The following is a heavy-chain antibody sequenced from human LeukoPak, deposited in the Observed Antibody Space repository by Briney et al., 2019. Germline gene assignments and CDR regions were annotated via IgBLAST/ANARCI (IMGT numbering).Heavy chain of an antibody. CDR3: ARAPYYYGSGSYYLI. D-gene: IGHD3-10*01. J-gene: IGHJ4*02. CDR1: GGSFSGYY. V-gene: IGHV4-34*01. Sequence: PSETLSLTCAVYGGSFSGYYWSWIRQPPGKGLEWIGEINHRGSTNYNPSLKSRVTISVDTSKNQFSLKLSSVTAADTAVYYCARAPYYYGSGSYYLIWGQGTLVTVSS. CDR2: INHRGST.